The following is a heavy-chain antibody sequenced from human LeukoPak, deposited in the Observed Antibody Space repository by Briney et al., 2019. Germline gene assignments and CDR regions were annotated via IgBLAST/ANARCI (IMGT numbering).Heavy chain of an antibody. J-gene: IGHJ4*02. CDR2: ISGSGGST. CDR1: GFIFSSYA. Sequence: GGSLRLSCAASGFIFSSYAMTWVRQAPGKGLEWVSAISGSGGSTYYADSVKGRLTISRDNSKNTLYLQMNSLRAEDTAVYYCAKTHIVVVPAVAESYYFDYWGQGTLVTVSS. V-gene: IGHV3-23*01. D-gene: IGHD2-2*01. CDR3: AKTHIVVVPAVAESYYFDY.